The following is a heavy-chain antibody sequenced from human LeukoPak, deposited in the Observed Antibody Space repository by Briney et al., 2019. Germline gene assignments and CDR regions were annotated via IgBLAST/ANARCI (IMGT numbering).Heavy chain of an antibody. D-gene: IGHD6-13*01. CDR1: GYTFTGYY. V-gene: IGHV1-2*02. J-gene: IGHJ5*02. CDR2: INPNSGGT. CDR3: ARGEVSSSWGRFDP. Sequence: ASVKVSCKASGYTFTGYYMHWVRQAPGQGLEWMGWINPNSGGTNYAQKFQGRVTMTRDTSISTAYMELRSLRSDDTAVYYCARGEVSSSWGRFDPWGQGTLVTVSS.